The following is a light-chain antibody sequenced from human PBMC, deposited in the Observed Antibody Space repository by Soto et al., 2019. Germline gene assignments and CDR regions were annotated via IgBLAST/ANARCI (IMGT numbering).Light chain of an antibody. J-gene: IGKJ4*01. CDR1: QGIKNY. Sequence: DIQVTQHPSSLSASVGDRVTITCRASQGIKNYLAWYQQKPGETPKLLIYAASTLESGIPPRFSGSGSGTDFTLTIKNLQPEDVATYYCQRYYNAPFTFGGGTKV. CDR3: QRYYNAPFT. V-gene: IGKV1-27*01. CDR2: AAS.